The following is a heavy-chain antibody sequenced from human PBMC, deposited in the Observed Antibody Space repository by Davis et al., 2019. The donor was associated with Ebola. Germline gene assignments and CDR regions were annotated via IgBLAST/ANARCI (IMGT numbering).Heavy chain of an antibody. J-gene: IGHJ4*02. CDR2: IGPYITNT. D-gene: IGHD1-1*01. Sequence: AASVKVSCKASGYIFSNYGITWVRQAPGQGLEWLGWIGPYITNTYYAQNVQGRVIMTSDTATTTAYMEVGSLRSDDTAVYYCARAQFPTTSDHWGQGTLVTVSS. V-gene: IGHV1-18*01. CDR3: ARAQFPTTSDH. CDR1: GYIFSNYG.